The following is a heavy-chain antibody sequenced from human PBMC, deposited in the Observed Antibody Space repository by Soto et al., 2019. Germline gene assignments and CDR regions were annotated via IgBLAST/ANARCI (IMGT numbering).Heavy chain of an antibody. CDR3: ATVPSGSRLQPDGAFDI. Sequence: GASVKVSCKVSGYTLTELSMHWVRQAPGKGLEWMGGFDPEDGETIYAQKFQGRVTMTEDTSTDTAYMELSSLRSEDTAVYYCATVPSGSRLQPDGAFDIWGQGTMVTVSS. CDR2: FDPEDGET. D-gene: IGHD1-26*01. CDR1: GYTLTELS. V-gene: IGHV1-24*01. J-gene: IGHJ3*02.